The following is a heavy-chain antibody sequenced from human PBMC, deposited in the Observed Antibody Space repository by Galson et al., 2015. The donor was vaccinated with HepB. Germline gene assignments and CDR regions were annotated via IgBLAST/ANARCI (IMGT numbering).Heavy chain of an antibody. CDR3: ARDRITIFGVVTWRSDV. J-gene: IGHJ6*04. CDR1: GGSISSSSYY. Sequence: TLSLTCTVSGGSISSSSYYWGWIRQPPGKGLEWIGSIYYSGSTYYNPSLKSRVTISVDTSKNQFSLKLSSVTAADTAVYYCARDRITIFGVVTWRSDVWGKGTTVTVSS. V-gene: IGHV4-39*07. D-gene: IGHD3-3*01. CDR2: IYYSGST.